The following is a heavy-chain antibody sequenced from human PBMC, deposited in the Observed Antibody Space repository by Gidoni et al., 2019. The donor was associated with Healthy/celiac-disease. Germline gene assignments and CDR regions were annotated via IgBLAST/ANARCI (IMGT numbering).Heavy chain of an antibody. CDR3: AGALDGYNLDY. CDR2: ISDDGSNT. J-gene: IGHJ4*02. CDR1: GFTFSRYA. Sequence: QRVRSGGGVVEPGRPLGPSGAAAGFTFSRYAMKWVRQAPGKGRVWVAVISDDGSNTYYADSVNGRFTIYRDKYKNPLYLQMNSQRAEDTAVYYCAGALDGYNLDYWGQGTLVTVSS. D-gene: IGHD5-12*01. V-gene: IGHV3-30*04.